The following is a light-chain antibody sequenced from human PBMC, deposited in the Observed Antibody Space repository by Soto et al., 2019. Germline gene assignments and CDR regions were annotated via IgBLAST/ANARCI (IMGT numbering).Light chain of an antibody. V-gene: IGKV1-5*03. CDR1: QSISSW. CDR2: KAS. J-gene: IGKJ1*01. Sequence: DIQMTQSPSTLSASVGDRVTITCRASQSISSWLAWYQQKPGKAPKILIYKASSLESGVQSRFSGSGSGTEFKQTISSVQTDDFGTYSCAHYKSYSPRTFGQWTKVEIK. CDR3: AHYKSYSPRT.